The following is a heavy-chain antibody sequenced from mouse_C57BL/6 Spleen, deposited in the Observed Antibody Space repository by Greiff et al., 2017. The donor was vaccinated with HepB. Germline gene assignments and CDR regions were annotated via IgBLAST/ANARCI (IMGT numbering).Heavy chain of an antibody. D-gene: IGHD1-1*01. CDR3: ERWDGSSDRYFDF. J-gene: IGHJ1*03. Sequence: VQLQQPGAELVMPGASVKLSCKASGYTFTSYWMHWVKQRPGQGLEWIGESDPSDSYTNYNQKFKGKSTLTVDKSSSTAYLQLSRLTSEDSAVYYCERWDGSSDRYFDFWGTGTTVTVSS. CDR1: GYTFTSYW. CDR2: SDPSDSYT. V-gene: IGHV1-69*01.